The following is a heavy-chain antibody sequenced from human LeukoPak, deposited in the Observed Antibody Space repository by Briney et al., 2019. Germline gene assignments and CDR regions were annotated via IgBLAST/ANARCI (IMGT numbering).Heavy chain of an antibody. V-gene: IGHV3-48*03. CDR2: ISSSGSTI. CDR1: GFTFSSYE. D-gene: IGHD3-10*02. J-gene: IGHJ6*04. CDR3: AELGITMIGGV. Sequence: GGSLRLSCEASGFTFSSYEMNWVRQAPGKGLEWVSYISSSGSTIYYADSVKGRFTISRDNAKNSLYLQMNSLRAEDTAVYYCAELGITMIGGVWGKGTTVAISS.